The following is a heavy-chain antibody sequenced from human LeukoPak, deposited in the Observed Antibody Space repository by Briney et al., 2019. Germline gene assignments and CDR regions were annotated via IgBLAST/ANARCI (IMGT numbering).Heavy chain of an antibody. J-gene: IGHJ2*01. Sequence: AETLSLTCSVSGGSINSFYWSWIRQPPGKGLEWIGYIFYSGTTNYNPSLESRVTISLDTSKNQFSLKLSSVTAADTAVYYCARHRVVVALEWYFDLWGRGTLVTVSS. V-gene: IGHV4-59*08. D-gene: IGHD2-15*01. CDR3: ARHRVVVALEWYFDL. CDR2: IFYSGTT. CDR1: GGSINSFY.